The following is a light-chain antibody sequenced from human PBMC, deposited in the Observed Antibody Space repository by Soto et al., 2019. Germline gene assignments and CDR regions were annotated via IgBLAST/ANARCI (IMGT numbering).Light chain of an antibody. CDR1: QSIVNY. J-gene: IGKJ4*01. Sequence: IPMTQSPSSLSTSVGDRVTITCRSNQSIVNYLNWYQHKPGRAPKLLISGASTLQNAVPSRFSGSGSGTDFTLTISSLEPEDFAVYYCQQRSNWPFTFGGGTKVEIK. V-gene: IGKV1-39*01. CDR2: GAS. CDR3: QQRSNWPFT.